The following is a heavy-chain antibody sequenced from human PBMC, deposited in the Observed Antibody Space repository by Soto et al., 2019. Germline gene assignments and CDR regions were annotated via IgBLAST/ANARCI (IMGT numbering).Heavy chain of an antibody. J-gene: IGHJ3*02. CDR1: GGTFSSYA. V-gene: IGHV1-69*06. CDR3: SREESYYYSSGYSPDDFDI. Sequence: VKLSCKSSGGTFSSYAISLVRQAPGPGLEWMGGIIPIFGTANYAHKVQGRVTITVDKSTSTANMELRILRSTDTAVYYYSREESYYYSSGYSPDDFDIWGQGTLVTVSS. D-gene: IGHD3-22*01. CDR2: IIPIFGTA.